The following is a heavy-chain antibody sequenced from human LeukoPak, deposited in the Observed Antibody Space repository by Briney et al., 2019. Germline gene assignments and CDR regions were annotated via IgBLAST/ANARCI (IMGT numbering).Heavy chain of an antibody. CDR1: GGSISSYY. J-gene: IGHJ4*02. V-gene: IGHV4-59*01. CDR2: IYYSGST. D-gene: IGHD6-13*01. CDR3: ARESIAAAGIDY. Sequence: SETLSLTCTVSGGSISSYYWSWIRQPPGKGLEWIGYIYYSGSTNYNPSLKSRVTISVDTSKNQSSLKLSSVTAADTAVYYCARESIAAAGIDYWGQGTLVTVSS.